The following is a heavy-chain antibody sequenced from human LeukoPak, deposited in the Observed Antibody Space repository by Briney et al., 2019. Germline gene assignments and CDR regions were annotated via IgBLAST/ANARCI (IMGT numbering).Heavy chain of an antibody. CDR1: GFTFSSYS. D-gene: IGHD6-6*01. Sequence: GGSLRLSCAASGFTFSSYSMNWVRQAPGKGLEWVSSISSSSSYIYYEDSVKGRFTISRDNAKNSLYLQMNSLRAEDTAVYYCAREGSSTDYWGQGTLVTVSS. V-gene: IGHV3-21*01. J-gene: IGHJ4*02. CDR3: AREGSSTDY. CDR2: ISSSSSYI.